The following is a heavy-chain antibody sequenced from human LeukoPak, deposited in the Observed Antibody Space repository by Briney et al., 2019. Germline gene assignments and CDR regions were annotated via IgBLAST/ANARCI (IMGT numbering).Heavy chain of an antibody. Sequence: GGSLRLSCAASGFTFSSYAMSWVRQAPGKGLEWVSAISGSGGSTYYADSVKGRFTISRDNSKNTLYQQMNSLRAEDTAVYYCAKDGTYYDSSGYYYGSYFDYWGQGTLVTVSS. V-gene: IGHV3-23*01. CDR2: ISGSGGST. CDR3: AKDGTYYDSSGYYYGSYFDY. CDR1: GFTFSSYA. J-gene: IGHJ4*02. D-gene: IGHD3-22*01.